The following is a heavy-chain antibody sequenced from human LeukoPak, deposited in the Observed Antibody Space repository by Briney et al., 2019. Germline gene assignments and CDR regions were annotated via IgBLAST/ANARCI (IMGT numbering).Heavy chain of an antibody. J-gene: IGHJ4*02. V-gene: IGHV3-21*04. Sequence: KPGGSLRLSCAASGFTFSSYSMNWVRQAPGKGLEWVSSISSSSSYIYYADSVKGRFTISRDNAKNSLYLQMNSLRAEDTAVYYCARGSIAAAGYFDYWGQGTLVTVSS. CDR1: GFTFSSYS. CDR2: ISSSSSYI. D-gene: IGHD6-13*01. CDR3: ARGSIAAAGYFDY.